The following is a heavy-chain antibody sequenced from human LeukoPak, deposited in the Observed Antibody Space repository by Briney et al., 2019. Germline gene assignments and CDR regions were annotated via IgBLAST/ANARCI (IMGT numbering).Heavy chain of an antibody. CDR1: GGSFSGYY. J-gene: IGHJ4*02. CDR3: ARETPGIAVAGDIYYFDC. CDR2: MNHSGST. D-gene: IGHD6-19*01. Sequence: SESLSLTCAVYGGSFSGYYWSWIRQPPGKGLEWIGEMNHSGSTNYNPSLKSRVTISVDTSKNQFSLKLSSVTAADTAVYYCARETPGIAVAGDIYYFDCWGQGTLVTVSS. V-gene: IGHV4-34*01.